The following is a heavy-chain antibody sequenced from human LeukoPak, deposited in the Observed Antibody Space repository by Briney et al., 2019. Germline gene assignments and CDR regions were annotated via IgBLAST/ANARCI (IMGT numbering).Heavy chain of an antibody. J-gene: IGHJ4*02. CDR3: AKDIDSPLGGDYAGTFDY. CDR2: ISWNSGSI. Sequence: PGGSLRLSCAASGFTFGSYWMSWVRQAPGKGLEWVSGISWNSGSIGYADSVKGRFTISRDNAKNSLYLQMNSLRAEDTALYYCAKDIDSPLGGDYAGTFDYWGQGTLVTVSS. D-gene: IGHD2-21*02. V-gene: IGHV3-9*01. CDR1: GFTFGSYW.